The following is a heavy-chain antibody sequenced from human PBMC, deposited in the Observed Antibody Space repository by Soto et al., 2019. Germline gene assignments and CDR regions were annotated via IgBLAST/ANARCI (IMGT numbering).Heavy chain of an antibody. V-gene: IGHV4-30-2*01. J-gene: IGHJ4*02. CDR1: GCSISSGGYS. CDR3: ARAGYSYGPSDY. CDR2: IYHSGST. D-gene: IGHD5-18*01. Sequence: SETLSLTCAVSGCSISSGGYSWSWIRQPPGKGLEWIGYIYHSGSTYYNPSLKSRVTISVDRSKNQFSLKLSSVTAADTAVYYCARAGYSYGPSDYWGQGTLVTVSS.